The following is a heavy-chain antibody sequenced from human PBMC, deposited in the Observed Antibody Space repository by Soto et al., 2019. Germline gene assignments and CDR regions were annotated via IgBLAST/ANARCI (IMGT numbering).Heavy chain of an antibody. V-gene: IGHV3-23*01. CDR2: VNGGGDIT. CDR1: GFTFSSYS. D-gene: IGHD3-3*01. Sequence: GGSLRLSCAASGFTFSSYSMIWVRQAPGKGLEWVSGVNGGGDITYYAESVKGRFTISRDNSKNTLYLQMNSLRAEDTAVFYCARGHFGVTMDVWGQGTTVTVSS. J-gene: IGHJ6*02. CDR3: ARGHFGVTMDV.